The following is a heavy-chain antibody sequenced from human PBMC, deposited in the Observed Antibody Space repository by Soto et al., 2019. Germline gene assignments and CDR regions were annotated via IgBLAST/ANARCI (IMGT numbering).Heavy chain of an antibody. V-gene: IGHV1-3*01. Sequence: ASVKVSCKASGYTFTSYAMHWVRQAPGQRLEWMGWINAGNGNTKYSQKFQERVTITRDMSTSTAYMELSSLRSEDTAVYYCARELRWQGAFDIWGQGTMVTVSS. J-gene: IGHJ3*02. CDR1: GYTFTSYA. CDR2: INAGNGNT. D-gene: IGHD4-17*01. CDR3: ARELRWQGAFDI.